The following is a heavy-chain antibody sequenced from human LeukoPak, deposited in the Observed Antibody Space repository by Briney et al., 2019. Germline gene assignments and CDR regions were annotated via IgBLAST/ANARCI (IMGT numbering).Heavy chain of an antibody. D-gene: IGHD1-7*01. Sequence: PSETLSLTCTVSGGSISSSSYYWGWIRQPPGKGLEWIGSIYYSGSTYYNPSLKSRVTISVDTSKNQFSLKLSSVTAADTAVYYCARRGSGRYNWNYLTFDIWGQGTMVTVSS. CDR2: IYYSGST. J-gene: IGHJ3*02. CDR1: GGSISSSSYY. CDR3: ARRGSGRYNWNYLTFDI. V-gene: IGHV4-39*01.